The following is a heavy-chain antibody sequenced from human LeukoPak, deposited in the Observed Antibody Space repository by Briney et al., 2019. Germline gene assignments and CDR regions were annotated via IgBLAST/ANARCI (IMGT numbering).Heavy chain of an antibody. CDR3: ARDNDGSGSYWFDY. Sequence: PGGSLRLSCAASGFTFSDYYMSWVRQAPGKGLEWVSYISSSSSYTNYADSVKGRFTISTDKAKNSLYLQMNSLRAEDTAVYYCARDNDGSGSYWFDYWGQGTLVTVSS. V-gene: IGHV3-11*06. D-gene: IGHD3-10*01. J-gene: IGHJ4*02. CDR2: ISSSSSYT. CDR1: GFTFSDYY.